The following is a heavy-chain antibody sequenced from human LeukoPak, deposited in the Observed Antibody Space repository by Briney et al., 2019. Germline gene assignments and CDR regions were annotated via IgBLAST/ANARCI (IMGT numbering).Heavy chain of an antibody. CDR1: GGSISSSSYY. J-gene: IGHJ4*02. V-gene: IGHV4-39*01. CDR2: IYYSGST. D-gene: IGHD6-13*01. CDR3: ARHSGLADIAAAGSEFYFDY. Sequence: SETLSLTCTVSGGSISSSSYYWGWIRQPPGKGLEWIGSIYYSGSTYYNPSLKSRVTISVDTSKNQFSLKLSSVTAADTAVYYCARHSGLADIAAAGSEFYFDYWGQGTLVTVSS.